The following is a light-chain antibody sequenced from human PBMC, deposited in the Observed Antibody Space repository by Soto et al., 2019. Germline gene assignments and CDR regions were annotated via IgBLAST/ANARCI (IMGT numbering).Light chain of an antibody. CDR2: GAS. V-gene: IGKV3-20*01. Sequence: EIVLTQSPGTLSLSPGERATLSCRASQSVSSNYLAWYQKKPGQAPRLLIYGASSRATGIPDRFSGSGSGTDFTLTISSLQSEDFAVYYCHHYNNWPRTFGQGTKVDIK. CDR1: QSVSSNY. J-gene: IGKJ1*01. CDR3: HHYNNWPRT.